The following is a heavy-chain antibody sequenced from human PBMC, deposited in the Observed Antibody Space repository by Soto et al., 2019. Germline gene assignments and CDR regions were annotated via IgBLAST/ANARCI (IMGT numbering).Heavy chain of an antibody. Sequence: ASVKVSCKASGYTFTSYGIIWVRQAPGQGLEWMGWISAYNGNTNYAQKLQGRVTMTTDTSTSTAYMELRSLRSDDTAVYYCARDRVQLWLNWFDPWGQGTLVTVSS. CDR2: ISAYNGNT. CDR1: GYTFTSYG. V-gene: IGHV1-18*01. CDR3: ARDRVQLWLNWFDP. J-gene: IGHJ5*02. D-gene: IGHD5-18*01.